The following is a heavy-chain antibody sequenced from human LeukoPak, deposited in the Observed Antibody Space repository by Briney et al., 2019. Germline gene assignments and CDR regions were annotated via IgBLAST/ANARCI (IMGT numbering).Heavy chain of an antibody. J-gene: IGHJ4*02. V-gene: IGHV1-2*02. Sequence: ASVKVSFKASGYTFTGYYMHWVRQAPGQRLEWMGWINPNSGGTNYAQKFQGRVTMTRDTSISTAYMELSRLRSDDTAVYYCARDLEMATISIDYWGQGTLVTVSS. CDR1: GYTFTGYY. CDR2: INPNSGGT. D-gene: IGHD5-24*01. CDR3: ARDLEMATISIDY.